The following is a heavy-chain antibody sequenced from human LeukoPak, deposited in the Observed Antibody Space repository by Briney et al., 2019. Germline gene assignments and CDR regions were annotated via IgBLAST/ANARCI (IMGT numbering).Heavy chain of an antibody. CDR3: ARDNEYCTGGTCRLDY. Sequence: PGRSLRLSCAASGFTFSSYAMHWVRQAPGKGLEWVAVIKYDGSNKYYADSVKGRFTISRDNSKNTLYLQMNSLRAEDTAVYYCARDNEYCTGGTCRLDYWGQGALVTVSS. J-gene: IGHJ4*02. D-gene: IGHD2-15*01. CDR2: IKYDGSNK. V-gene: IGHV3-30-3*01. CDR1: GFTFSSYA.